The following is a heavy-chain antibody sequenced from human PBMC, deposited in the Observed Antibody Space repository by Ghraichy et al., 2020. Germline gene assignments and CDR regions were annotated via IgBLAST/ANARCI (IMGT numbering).Heavy chain of an antibody. J-gene: IGHJ4*02. CDR1: GFTFTTYW. CDR2: ISGDGSST. V-gene: IGHV3-74*01. CDR3: ARGGLHSSFDY. D-gene: IGHD4-11*01. Sequence: ETLSLTCAASGFTFTTYWMHWVRQAPGKGLVWVSRISGDGSSTAYADSVKGRFTISRDNAKNTLYLQMTSLRADDTAVYYCARGGLHSSFDYWGQGALVTVSS.